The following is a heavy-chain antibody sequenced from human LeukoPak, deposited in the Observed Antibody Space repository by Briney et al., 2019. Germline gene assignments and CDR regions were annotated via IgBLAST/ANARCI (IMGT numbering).Heavy chain of an antibody. Sequence: SETLSLTCTVSGGSISSYYWSWIRQPAGKGLEWIGRIYTSGSTNYNPSLKSRVIMSVDTSKNQFSLKLSSVTAADTVVYYFARVGDRGSRGMDVWGQGTTVTVSS. D-gene: IGHD4-17*01. CDR2: IYTSGST. CDR1: GGSISSYY. J-gene: IGHJ6*02. CDR3: ARVGDRGSRGMDV. V-gene: IGHV4-4*07.